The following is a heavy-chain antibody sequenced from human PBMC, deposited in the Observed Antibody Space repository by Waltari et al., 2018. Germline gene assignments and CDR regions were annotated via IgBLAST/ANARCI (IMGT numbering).Heavy chain of an antibody. J-gene: IGHJ2*01. CDR1: GGSISRSY. Sequence: QLQLQESGPGLVKPPETLSLPCTVSGGSISRSYWSWIRQPAGKGLEWIGRIYTSESTNYNPSLKGRGTMSVDKSKNQFSLKLSSVTASDTAVYYCARDGGSSSWYWYFELWGRGTLVTVSS. CDR3: ARDGGSSSWYWYFEL. CDR2: IYTSEST. D-gene: IGHD6-13*01. V-gene: IGHV4-4*07.